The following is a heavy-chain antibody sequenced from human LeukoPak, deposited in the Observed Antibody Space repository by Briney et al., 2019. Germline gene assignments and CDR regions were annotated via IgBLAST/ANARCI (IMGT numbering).Heavy chain of an antibody. J-gene: IGHJ3*02. CDR1: GLTFSSYS. Sequence: PGGSLRLSCAASGLTFSSYSMNWVRQAPGKGLEWVSSISSSSSYIYYADSVKGRFTISRDNAKNSLYLQMNSLRAEDTAVYYCARRKPSYYDSSGYPDAFDIWGQGTMVTVSS. D-gene: IGHD3-22*01. CDR3: ARRKPSYYDSSGYPDAFDI. CDR2: ISSSSSYI. V-gene: IGHV3-21*01.